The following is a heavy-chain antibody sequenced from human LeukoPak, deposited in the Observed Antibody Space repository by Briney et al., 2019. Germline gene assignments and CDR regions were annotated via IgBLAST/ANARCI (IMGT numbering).Heavy chain of an antibody. J-gene: IGHJ4*02. CDR2: IRYDGSNK. V-gene: IGHV3-30*02. CDR3: AKDNYGDYENDY. Sequence: GGSLRLSCAASGFTFSSYGMHWVRQAPGKGLEGVAFIRYDGSNKYYADSVKGRFTISRDNSKNTLYLQMNSLRAEDTAVYYCAKDNYGDYENDYWGQGTLVTVSS. D-gene: IGHD4-17*01. CDR1: GFTFSSYG.